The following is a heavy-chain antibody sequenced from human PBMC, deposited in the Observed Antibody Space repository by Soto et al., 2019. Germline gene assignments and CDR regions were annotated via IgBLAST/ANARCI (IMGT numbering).Heavy chain of an antibody. V-gene: IGHV4-39*01. CDR2: IYYSGTT. CDR1: GGSISSSSYY. J-gene: IGHJ4*02. Sequence: SETVSLTCTVSGGSISSSSYYWGWIRQPPGKGLEWIGSIYYSGTTYYNPSLESRVTISVDTSKNQFSLKLSSVTAADTAVYYCARHTPAISISDHWGQGTLVTVSS. D-gene: IGHD2-15*01. CDR3: ARHTPAISISDH.